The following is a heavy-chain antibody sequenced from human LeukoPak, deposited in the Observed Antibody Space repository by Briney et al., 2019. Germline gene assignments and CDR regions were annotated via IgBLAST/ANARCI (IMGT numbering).Heavy chain of an antibody. Sequence: PGGSLRLSCAASEFTFSEYYMSWIRQAPGKGLEWVSYISSSGSTVYYADSVKGRFTISRDNAKNSLYLQMSSLRAEDTAVYYCARESYSNYLGYMDVWGKGTTVTVSS. J-gene: IGHJ6*03. V-gene: IGHV3-11*04. CDR2: ISSSGSTV. CDR3: ARESYSNYLGYMDV. D-gene: IGHD4-11*01. CDR1: EFTFSEYY.